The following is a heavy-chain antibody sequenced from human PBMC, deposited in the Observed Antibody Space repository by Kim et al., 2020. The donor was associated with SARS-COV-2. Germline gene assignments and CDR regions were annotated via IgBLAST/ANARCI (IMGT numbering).Heavy chain of an antibody. J-gene: IGHJ4*02. D-gene: IGHD6-19*01. Sequence: YADSVEGRFTISRENSKNTLYLQMNSLRAEDTAVYYCAKERYSSGYYFDYWGQGTLVTVSS. V-gene: IGHV3-23*01. CDR3: AKERYSSGYYFDY.